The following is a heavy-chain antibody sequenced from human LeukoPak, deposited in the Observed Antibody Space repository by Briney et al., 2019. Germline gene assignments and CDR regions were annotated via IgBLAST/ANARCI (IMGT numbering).Heavy chain of an antibody. J-gene: IGHJ4*02. CDR3: AKYTGYYFDY. CDR2: IKEDGSET. Sequence: GGSLRLSCEASAFIFSGHWLNWVRQTPGKGLEWVASIKEDGSETCHMDSVKGRFTISRDNAKNSLYLQMNSLRAEDTAVYYCAKYTGYYFDYWGQGILVTVPS. CDR1: AFIFSGHW. V-gene: IGHV3-7*01. D-gene: IGHD2-2*02.